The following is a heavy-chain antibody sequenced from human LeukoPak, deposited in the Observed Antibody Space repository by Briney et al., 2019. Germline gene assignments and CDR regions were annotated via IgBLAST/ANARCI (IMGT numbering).Heavy chain of an antibody. Sequence: HPGGSLRLSCAASGFTFSRYWMSWVRQAPGKGLEWVANINQDGSEKYYVDSVKGRFTISKDNAKNSLFLQMNSLRAEDTAVYYCARHPAAGYWGQGTLVSVSS. J-gene: IGHJ4*02. V-gene: IGHV3-7*01. CDR1: GFTFSRYW. CDR3: ARHPAAGY. CDR2: INQDGSEK. D-gene: IGHD2-15*01.